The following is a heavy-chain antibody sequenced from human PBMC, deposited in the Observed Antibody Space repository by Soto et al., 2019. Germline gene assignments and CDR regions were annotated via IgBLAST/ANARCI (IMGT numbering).Heavy chain of an antibody. J-gene: IGHJ5*02. CDR2: IYHSGST. Sequence: SETLSLTCTVSGVSISSGDYYWSWVRQPPGKGLEWIGEIYHSGSTNYNPSLKSRVTISVDKSKNQFSLKLSSVTAADTAVYYCARALFYCSSTSCYGTSNNWFDPWGQGTLVTVSS. CDR1: GVSISSGDY. CDR3: ARALFYCSSTSCYGTSNNWFDP. V-gene: IGHV4-4*02. D-gene: IGHD2-2*01.